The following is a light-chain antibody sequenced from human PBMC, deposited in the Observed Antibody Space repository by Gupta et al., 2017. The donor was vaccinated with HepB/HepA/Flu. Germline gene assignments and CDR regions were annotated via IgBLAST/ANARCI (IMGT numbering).Light chain of an antibody. J-gene: IGKJ4*01. CDR2: WAS. CDR1: QSVLYSANNKNY. Sequence: DIVLTQSPGSLALSLGQRATINCKSSQSVLYSANNKNYLAWYRQKPGQPPALLIYWASTRESGVPDRFSGSGSGTDFTLTISSLQAEDVAVYYCQQYYTTPLTFGGGTRVEIK. CDR3: QQYYTTPLT. V-gene: IGKV4-1*01.